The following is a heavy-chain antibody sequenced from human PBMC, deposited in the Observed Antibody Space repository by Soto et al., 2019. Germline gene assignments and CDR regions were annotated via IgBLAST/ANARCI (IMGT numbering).Heavy chain of an antibody. D-gene: IGHD2-15*01. J-gene: IGHJ4*02. CDR3: ARVAVAATPYFDY. Sequence: SETQSLTCTVSGGSIISGGYYWSCIRQHPGKGLEWIGYIYYSGSTYYNPSLKSRVTISVDTSKNQFSLKLSSVTAADTAVYYCARVAVAATPYFDYWGQGTLVTVS. V-gene: IGHV4-31*03. CDR1: GGSIISGGYY. CDR2: IYYSGST.